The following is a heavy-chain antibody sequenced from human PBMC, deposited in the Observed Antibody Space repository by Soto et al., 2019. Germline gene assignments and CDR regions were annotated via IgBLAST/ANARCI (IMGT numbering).Heavy chain of an antibody. CDR1: GFTFSSYG. J-gene: IGHJ4*02. D-gene: IGHD1-1*01. CDR2: ISYDEINK. CDR3: AKSVYNWNDGFLDY. Sequence: QVQLVESGGGVVQPGRSLRLSCAASGFTFSSYGMHWVRQAPGKGLEWVAIISYDEINKYYADSVKGRFTISRDNSKNTLDLQMNSLRAEDTAVYYCAKSVYNWNDGFLDYWGQGTLVTVSS. V-gene: IGHV3-30*18.